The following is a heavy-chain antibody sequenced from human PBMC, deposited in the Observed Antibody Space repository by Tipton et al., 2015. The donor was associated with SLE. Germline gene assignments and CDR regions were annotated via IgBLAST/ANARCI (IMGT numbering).Heavy chain of an antibody. D-gene: IGHD1-7*01. Sequence: TLSLTCAVSGGSLSGYYWSGSRQSPGKGLEWIDDINHVGRTNYNPSLRSRATISIDTSENQFSLKLTSVTAAAAAVYYCAGRYNWNYKDYFDYWGQGTPVTVSS. V-gene: IGHV4-34*01. CDR2: INHVGRT. CDR1: GGSLSGYY. J-gene: IGHJ4*02. CDR3: AGRYNWNYKDYFDY.